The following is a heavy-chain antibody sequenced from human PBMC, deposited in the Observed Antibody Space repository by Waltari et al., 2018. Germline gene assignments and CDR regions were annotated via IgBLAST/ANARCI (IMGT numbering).Heavy chain of an antibody. J-gene: IGHJ6*02. CDR1: GGSIISNVYY. V-gene: IGHV4-31*01. D-gene: IGHD3-3*01. Sequence: QVQLQESGPGLVKPSQTLSLTCTVSGGSIISNVYYGSWIRQRPGKGLEWIGYIYSSGRTHYNPSLESQINMSVDTSRNQFSLKVKSVTAADTAVYYCARDHDFWGGYFNGLDVWGQGTTVTVSS. CDR3: ARDHDFWGGYFNGLDV. CDR2: IYSSGRT.